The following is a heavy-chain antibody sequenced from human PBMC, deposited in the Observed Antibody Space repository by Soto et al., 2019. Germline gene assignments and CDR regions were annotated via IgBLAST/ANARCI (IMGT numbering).Heavy chain of an antibody. V-gene: IGHV3-73*01. J-gene: IGHJ4*02. D-gene: IGHD3-10*01. CDR3: TRQDFGELSVVASPDSDY. CDR2: IRSKANSYAT. Sequence: GGSLRLSCAASGFTFSGSAMHWVRQASGKGLEWVGRIRSKANSYATAYAASVKGRFTISRDDSKNTAYLQMNSLKTEDTAVYYCTRQDFGELSVVASPDSDYWGQGTLVTVSS. CDR1: GFTFSGSA.